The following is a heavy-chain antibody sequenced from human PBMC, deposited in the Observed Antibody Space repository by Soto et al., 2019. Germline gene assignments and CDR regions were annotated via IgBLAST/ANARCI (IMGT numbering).Heavy chain of an antibody. V-gene: IGHV1-69*02. CDR2: IIPMLAIT. J-gene: IGHJ3*02. Sequence: QVQLVQSGAEVKKPGSSVKVSCKASGGTFNVYTIIWVRQAPGQWLEWMGRIIPMLAITNYAQRFQGRVTLTADTSTTTAYMELSSLTSEDTAVYYCALGSWSGETFDIWGQGTLVTVSS. CDR1: GGTFNVYT. D-gene: IGHD6-13*01. CDR3: ALGSWSGETFDI.